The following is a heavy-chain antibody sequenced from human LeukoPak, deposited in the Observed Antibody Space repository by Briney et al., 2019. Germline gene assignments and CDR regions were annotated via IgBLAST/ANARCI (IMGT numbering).Heavy chain of an antibody. V-gene: IGHV3-23*01. CDR2: ISGSGGST. Sequence: PGGSLRLSCAASGFTFSSYAMSWVRQAPGKGLEWVSAISGSGGSTYYADSVKGRFTISRDNSKNTLYLQMNSLRAEDTAVYYCARGYSSGWYVGTDFDYWGQGTLVTVSS. D-gene: IGHD6-19*01. CDR3: ARGYSSGWYVGTDFDY. J-gene: IGHJ4*02. CDR1: GFTFSSYA.